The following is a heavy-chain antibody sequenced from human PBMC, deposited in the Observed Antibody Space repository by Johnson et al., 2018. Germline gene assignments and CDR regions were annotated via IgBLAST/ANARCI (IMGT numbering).Heavy chain of an antibody. J-gene: IGHJ6*03. V-gene: IGHV3-9*01. CDR1: GFTFDDYA. Sequence: EVQLVESGGGLVQPGRSLRLSCAASGFTFDDYAMHWVRQAPGKGLEWVSGISWNSGSIGYADSVKGRFTISRDNTKNSLYLQLNSLSAVDTALYYCAKDTLRSLLRWFGESYMDVGGKGTTVTVSS. CDR3: AKDTLRSLLRWFGESYMDV. D-gene: IGHD3-10*01. CDR2: ISWNSGSI.